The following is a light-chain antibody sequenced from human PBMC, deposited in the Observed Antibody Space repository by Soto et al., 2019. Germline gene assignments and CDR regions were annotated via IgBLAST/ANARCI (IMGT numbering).Light chain of an antibody. J-gene: IGKJ1*01. CDR3: QQSSSWPWT. CDR2: DAS. Sequence: EIVLTQSPATLSLSPGERATLSCRASQSVSNFLAWYQQKPGQAPRLLISDASNRAAGIPGRFSGSGSGTDFGLTISSLEPEDFAVYYCQQSSSWPWTFGQGTKVEIK. CDR1: QSVSNF. V-gene: IGKV3-11*01.